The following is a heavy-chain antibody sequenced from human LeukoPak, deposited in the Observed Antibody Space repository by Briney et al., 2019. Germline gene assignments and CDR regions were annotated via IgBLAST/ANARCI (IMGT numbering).Heavy chain of an antibody. CDR2: ISYDGSNK. CDR1: GFTFSSYG. D-gene: IGHD6-19*01. J-gene: IGHJ5*02. CDR3: AKAHSGCYPGWFDP. V-gene: IGHV3-30*18. Sequence: GGSLRLSCAASGFTFSSYGMNWVRQAPGKGLEWVAVISYDGSNKYYADSVKGRFTISRDNSKNTLYLQMNSLRAEDTAVYYCAKAHSGCYPGWFDPWGQGTLVTVSS.